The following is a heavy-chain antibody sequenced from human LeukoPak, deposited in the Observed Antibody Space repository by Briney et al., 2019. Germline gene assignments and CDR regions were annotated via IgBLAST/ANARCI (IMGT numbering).Heavy chain of an antibody. D-gene: IGHD4-23*01. V-gene: IGHV3-30*02. J-gene: IGHJ4*02. CDR2: IRYDGSNK. Sequence: GGSLRLSCAASGFTFSSYGMHWVRQAPGKGLEWVAFIRYDGSNKYYADSVKGRFTISRDNAKNSLYLQMNSLRAEDTAVYYCAKDRPTVVTRRHYFDYWGQGTLVTVSS. CDR3: AKDRPTVVTRRHYFDY. CDR1: GFTFSSYG.